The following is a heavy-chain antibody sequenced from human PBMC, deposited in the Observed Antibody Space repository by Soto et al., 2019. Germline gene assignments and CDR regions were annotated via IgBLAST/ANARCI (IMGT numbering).Heavy chain of an antibody. V-gene: IGHV4-39*01. J-gene: IGHJ4*02. CDR3: ARHRQYYDTSGYQQRYFDY. D-gene: IGHD3-22*01. CDR2: IYYSGTT. Sequence: PSETLSLTCSVSGGSISSSPCYWGWIRQPPGKGLEWLGTIYYSGTTSYNPSLKSRVIISVDTSNNQLFLKLRSVTAADTAVYYCARHRQYYDTSGYQQRYFDYWGQGTQVTVSS. CDR1: GGSISSSPCY.